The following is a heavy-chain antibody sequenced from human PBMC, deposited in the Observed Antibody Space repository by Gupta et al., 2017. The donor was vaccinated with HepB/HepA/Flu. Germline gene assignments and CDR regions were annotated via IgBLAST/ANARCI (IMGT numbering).Heavy chain of an antibody. CDR1: GGSISSGGYY. CDR3: ARVGGSYYYYYGMDV. CDR2: IYYSGST. D-gene: IGHD1-26*01. V-gene: IGHV4-31*03. Sequence: QVQLQESGPGLVKPSQTLSLTCTVSGGSISSGGYYWSWIRQHPGKGLEWSGYIYYSGSTYYNPSLKSRVTTSVDTSKNQFSLKLSSVTAADTAVYYCARVGGSYYYYYGMDVWGQGTTVTVSS. J-gene: IGHJ6*02.